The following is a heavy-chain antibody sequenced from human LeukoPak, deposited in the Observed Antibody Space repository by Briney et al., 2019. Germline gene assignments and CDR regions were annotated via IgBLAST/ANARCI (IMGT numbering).Heavy chain of an antibody. CDR1: GGSFSGYY. D-gene: IGHD3-10*01. CDR2: INHSGST. CDR3: ARGGFGTGPLVPSWFDP. Sequence: SETLSLTCAVYGGSFSGYYWSWIRQPPGKGLEWIGEINHSGSTNYNPSLKSRVTISVDTSKNQFSLKLSSMTAADTAVYYCARGGFGTGPLVPSWFDPWGQGTLVTVSS. J-gene: IGHJ5*02. V-gene: IGHV4-34*01.